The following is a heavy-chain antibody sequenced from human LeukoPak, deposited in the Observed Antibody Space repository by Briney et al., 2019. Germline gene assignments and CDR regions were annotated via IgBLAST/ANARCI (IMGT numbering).Heavy chain of an antibody. D-gene: IGHD3-16*02. CDR1: GFTFSSYS. CDR2: ISSSSYI. Sequence: GGSLRLSCAASGFTFSSYSMNWVGQAPGKGLEWVSSISSSSYIYYADSVKGRFTISRDNAKNSLYLQMNSLRAEDTAVYYCARDPDSYVWGSYRLDNIPFDYWGQGTLVTVSS. CDR3: ARDPDSYVWGSYRLDNIPFDY. J-gene: IGHJ4*02. V-gene: IGHV3-21*01.